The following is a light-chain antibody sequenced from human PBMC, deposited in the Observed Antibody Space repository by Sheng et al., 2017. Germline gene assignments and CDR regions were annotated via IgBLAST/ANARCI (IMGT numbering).Light chain of an antibody. CDR2: GAS. V-gene: IGKV3D-15*01. J-gene: IGKJ1*01. CDR3: LQDYHYPWT. Sequence: EIVMTQSPATLSVSPGERATLSCRASQSVSSNLAWYQQKPGQAPRLLIYGASTRATGIPARFSGSGSGTEFTLTISSLQPEDFATYYCLQDYHYPWTFGQGTKVEF. CDR1: QSVSSN.